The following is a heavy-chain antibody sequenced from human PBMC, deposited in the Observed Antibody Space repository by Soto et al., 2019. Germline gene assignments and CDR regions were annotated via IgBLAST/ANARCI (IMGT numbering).Heavy chain of an antibody. Sequence: ASVKVSCKASGYTFTSYYMHWVRHAPGQGXEWMGIINPSGGSTSYAQKFQGRVTMTRDTSTSTVYMELSSLRSEDTAVYYCAVDIVVVPAADRGDAFDIWGQGTMVTVSS. J-gene: IGHJ3*02. D-gene: IGHD2-2*01. CDR2: INPSGGST. V-gene: IGHV1-46*01. CDR3: AVDIVVVPAADRGDAFDI. CDR1: GYTFTSYY.